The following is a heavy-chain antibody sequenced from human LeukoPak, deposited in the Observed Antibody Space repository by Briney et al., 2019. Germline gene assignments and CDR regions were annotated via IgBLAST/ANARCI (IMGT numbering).Heavy chain of an antibody. CDR1: GGSINNYD. CDR3: ARHGYYGPLDAFDI. CDR2: IYYSGST. Sequence: SETLSLTCTVSGGSINNYDWSWIRQPPGKGLEWIGYIYYSGSTNYNPSLKSRVTISVDTSKNQFSLKLSSVTAADTAVYYCARHGYYGPLDAFDIWGQGTMVTVSS. V-gene: IGHV4-59*08. J-gene: IGHJ3*02. D-gene: IGHD3-22*01.